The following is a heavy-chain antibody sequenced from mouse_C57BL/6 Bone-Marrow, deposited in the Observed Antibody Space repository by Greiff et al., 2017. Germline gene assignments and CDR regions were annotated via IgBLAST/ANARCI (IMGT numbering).Heavy chain of an antibody. CDR1: GYTFTDYY. V-gene: IGHV1-76*01. CDR2: IFPGSGNT. CDR3: ARSQDYYARDY. J-gene: IGHJ4*01. Sequence: VQRVESGPELVRPGASVKLSCKASGYTFTDYYINWVKQRPGQGLEWIARIFPGSGNTYYNEKFKGKATLTAEKSSSTAYMQLSSLTSEDSAVDFCARSQDYYARDYWGQGTSVTVSS.